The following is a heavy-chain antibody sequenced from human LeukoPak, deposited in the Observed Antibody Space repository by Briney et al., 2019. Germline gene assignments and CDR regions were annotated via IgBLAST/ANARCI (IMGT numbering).Heavy chain of an antibody. CDR3: ARGHDFWSGYSQAGLDY. J-gene: IGHJ4*02. V-gene: IGHV4-34*01. CDR2: INHSGST. Sequence: SETLSLTCAVYGGSFSGYYWSWIRQPPGKGLEWIGEINHSGSTNYNPSLKSRVSISIDTSKNHFSLKLTSVTAADTAVYYCARGHDFWSGYSQAGLDYWGQGTLVSVSS. CDR1: GGSFSGYY. D-gene: IGHD3-3*01.